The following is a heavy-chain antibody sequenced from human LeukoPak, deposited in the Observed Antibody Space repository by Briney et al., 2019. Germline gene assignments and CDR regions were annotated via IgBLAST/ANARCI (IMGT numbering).Heavy chain of an antibody. CDR2: ISGSGGST. D-gene: IGHD6-19*01. V-gene: IGHV3-23*01. J-gene: IGHJ1*01. CDR3: ASHSSGWEMSYFQH. CDR1: GFTFSSYA. Sequence: GGSLRLSCAASGFTFSSYAMSWVRQAPGKGLEWVSAISGSGGSTYYADSVKGRFTISRDNSKNTLYLQMNSLRAEDTAVYYCASHSSGWEMSYFQHGGQGPLVTVSS.